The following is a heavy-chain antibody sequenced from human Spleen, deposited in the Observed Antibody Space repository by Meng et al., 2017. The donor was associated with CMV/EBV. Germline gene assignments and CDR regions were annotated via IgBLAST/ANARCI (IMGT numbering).Heavy chain of an antibody. J-gene: IGHJ4*02. Sequence: GGSLRLSCAASGFSLSSYTMSWVRQGPGKGLEWVSVIYAGGSTTKYADFVKGRFTISRDNSKNMMYLQMDSLRAEDTAVYYCAKDRVPGDGYVYFESWGQGTLVTVSS. D-gene: IGHD5-24*01. V-gene: IGHV3-23*03. CDR3: AKDRVPGDGYVYFES. CDR1: GFSLSSYT. CDR2: IYAGGSTT.